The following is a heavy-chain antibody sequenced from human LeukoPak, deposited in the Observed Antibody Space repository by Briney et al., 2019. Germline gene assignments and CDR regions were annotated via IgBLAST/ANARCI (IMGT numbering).Heavy chain of an antibody. D-gene: IGHD6-13*01. CDR2: SYYRSKWYN. Sequence: SQTLSLTCAISGDSVSSNSAAWNWIRQSPSRGLEWLGRSYYRSKWYNDYAVSVKSRITINPDTSKNHFSLQLNSVTPEDTAVYYCARVGKRMAAAGDYYFYMDVWGKGTTVTISS. CDR1: GDSVSSNSAA. CDR3: ARVGKRMAAAGDYYFYMDV. V-gene: IGHV6-1*01. J-gene: IGHJ6*03.